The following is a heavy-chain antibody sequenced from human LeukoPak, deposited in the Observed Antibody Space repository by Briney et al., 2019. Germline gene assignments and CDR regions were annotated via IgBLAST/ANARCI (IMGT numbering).Heavy chain of an antibody. CDR2: IHYRGTT. D-gene: IGHD3-22*01. V-gene: IGHV4-59*12. CDR3: AREGYYYDSSGYTSPSFFDY. J-gene: IGHJ4*02. Sequence: SETLSLTCIVSGGSISSYYWSWMRQPPGKGLEWIGYIHYRGTTNYNPSLKSRVSISVDMSKNQFSLKLSSVTAADTAVYYCAREGYYYDSSGYTSPSFFDYWGQGTLVTVSS. CDR1: GGSISSYY.